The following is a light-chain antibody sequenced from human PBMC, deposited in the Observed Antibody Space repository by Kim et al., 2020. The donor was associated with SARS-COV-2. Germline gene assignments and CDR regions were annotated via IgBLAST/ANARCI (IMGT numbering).Light chain of an antibody. J-gene: IGKJ2*01. CDR1: QSVDGTF. CDR2: GAS. Sequence: LSPGERATLSCRASQSVDGTFIAWYQQKPGQAPRLLIYGASSRATDIPDRFTGGGSGTDFSLTITKVEPEDFAFYYCHQYRSSPYTFGQGTKLEIK. CDR3: HQYRSSPYT. V-gene: IGKV3-20*01.